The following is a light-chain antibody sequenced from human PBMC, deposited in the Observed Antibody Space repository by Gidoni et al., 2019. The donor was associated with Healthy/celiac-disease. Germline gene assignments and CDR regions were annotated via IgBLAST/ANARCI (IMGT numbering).Light chain of an antibody. V-gene: IGLV2-14*03. J-gene: IGLJ2*01. CDR2: DVR. CDR1: SSDVGGYNY. Sequence: QSALTQPASVSGSPGQSITISCTGTSSDVGGYNYVSGYQQHPGKAPKLMIYDVRNRPSGVSNRFSGSKSGNTASLTISGLQAEDEADYYCSSYTSSSIFVVFGGGTKLTVL. CDR3: SSYTSSSIFVV.